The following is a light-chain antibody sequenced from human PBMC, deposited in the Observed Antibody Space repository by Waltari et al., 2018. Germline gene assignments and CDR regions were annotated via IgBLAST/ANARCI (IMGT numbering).Light chain of an antibody. Sequence: QPVLPQPPSSSASPGDSARLTCTLPSDITVVDLTIYRYQQKPGSPPRSLLYYNPGSEKAQGSGVPSRFSGSKDASANAGILLISGLQSEDEADYYCMFWLSNVWVFGGGTKLTVL. CDR3: MFWLSNVWV. V-gene: IGLV5-37*01. CDR1: SDITVVDLT. CDR2: YNPGSEK. J-gene: IGLJ3*02.